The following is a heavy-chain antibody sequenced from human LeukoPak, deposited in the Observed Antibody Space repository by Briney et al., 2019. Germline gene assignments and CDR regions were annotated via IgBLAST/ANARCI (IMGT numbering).Heavy chain of an antibody. J-gene: IGHJ6*03. D-gene: IGHD4-17*01. CDR1: GGSISSYY. CDR2: IYYSGST. Sequence: SETLSLTCTVSGGSISSYYWSWIRQPPGKGLEWIGYIYYSGSTNYNPSLKSRVTISVDTSKNQFSLKLSSVTAVDTAVYYCARATTVTTSWYYYYYYMDVWGKGTTVTISS. CDR3: ARATTVTTSWYYYYYYMDV. V-gene: IGHV4-59*01.